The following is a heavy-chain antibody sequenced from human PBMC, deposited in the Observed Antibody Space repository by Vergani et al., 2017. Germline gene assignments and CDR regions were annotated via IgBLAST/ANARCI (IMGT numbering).Heavy chain of an antibody. V-gene: IGHV3-23*01. J-gene: IGHJ4*02. CDR3: AKLGYYDSSGYPPWVDY. Sequence: EVQLLESGGGLVQPGGSLRLSCAASGFTFSSYAMSWVRQAPGKGLEWVSAISGSGGSTYYADSVKGRFTISRDNSKNTLYLQMNSLRAEDTAVYYCAKLGYYDSSGYPPWVDYWGQETLVTVSS. CDR2: ISGSGGST. D-gene: IGHD3-22*01. CDR1: GFTFSSYA.